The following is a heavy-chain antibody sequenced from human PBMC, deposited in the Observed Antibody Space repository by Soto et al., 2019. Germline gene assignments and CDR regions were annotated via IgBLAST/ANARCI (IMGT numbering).Heavy chain of an antibody. CDR1: GYSFTTYG. Sequence: ASVKVSCKTSGYSFTTYGVSWLRQAPGQGLEWMGWTSSNNGNTKYAQKFQGRVTMTTDTPTDTAHMELSSLRSEDTAVYYCATETEIDYGFDYWGQGTLVTVSS. D-gene: IGHD4-17*01. CDR2: TSSNNGNT. V-gene: IGHV1-18*01. CDR3: ATETEIDYGFDY. J-gene: IGHJ4*02.